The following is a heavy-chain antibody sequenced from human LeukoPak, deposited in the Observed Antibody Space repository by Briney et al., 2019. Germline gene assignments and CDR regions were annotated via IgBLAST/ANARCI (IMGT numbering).Heavy chain of an antibody. CDR3: ASCSSTSLEAFDY. D-gene: IGHD2-2*01. Sequence: SETLSLTCTVSGGSISSSNYYWAWIRQPPGKGLECIGSIYYSGSTYYNPSLKSRVTISVDTSKNQFSLKLSSVTAADTAVYYCASCSSTSLEAFDYWGQGTLVTVSS. CDR1: GGSISSSNYY. J-gene: IGHJ4*02. V-gene: IGHV4-39*01. CDR2: IYYSGST.